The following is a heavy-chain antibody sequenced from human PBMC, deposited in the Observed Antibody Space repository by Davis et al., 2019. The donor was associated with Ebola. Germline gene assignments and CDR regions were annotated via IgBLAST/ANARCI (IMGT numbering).Heavy chain of an antibody. CDR3: ARGGSRYDSSGYYYPLWY. J-gene: IGHJ4*02. D-gene: IGHD3-22*01. Sequence: GESLKIPCASPGFTLRSYGMHWVRQAPGNGLEWVAVIWYDGSNKYYADSVKGRFTISRDNSKNTLYLQMNSLRAEDTAVYYCARGGSRYDSSGYYYPLWYWGQGTLVTVSS. CDR2: IWYDGSNK. V-gene: IGHV3-33*01. CDR1: GFTLRSYG.